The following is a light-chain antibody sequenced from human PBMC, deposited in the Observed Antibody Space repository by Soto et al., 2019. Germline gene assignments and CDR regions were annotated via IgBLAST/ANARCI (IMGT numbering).Light chain of an antibody. CDR1: SSDVGTYNY. CDR3: CSYAGSLHVV. CDR2: NVN. Sequence: QSALTQPRSVSGSLGQSISISCTGTSSDVGTYNYVSSYQQYSGNAPKLLIYNVNQRPSGVPGRFSGSKSGNTASLTISGLQAEDEADYYCCSYAGSLHVVFGGGTKLTVL. J-gene: IGLJ2*01. V-gene: IGLV2-11*01.